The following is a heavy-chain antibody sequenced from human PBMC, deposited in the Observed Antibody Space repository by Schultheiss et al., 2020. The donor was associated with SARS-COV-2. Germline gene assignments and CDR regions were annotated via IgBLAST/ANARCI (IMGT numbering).Heavy chain of an antibody. V-gene: IGHV3-30*18. CDR1: GFSVSSYG. CDR2: ISYDGSNK. J-gene: IGHJ5*02. Sequence: GGSLRLSCVVSGFSVSSYGMHWVRQAPGKGLEWVAVISYDGSNKYYADSVKGRFTISRDNSKNTLYLQMNSLRAEDTAVYYCAKDGDYDILSAAETYNWLDPWGQGTLVTVSS. CDR3: AKDGDYDILSAAETYNWLDP. D-gene: IGHD3-9*01.